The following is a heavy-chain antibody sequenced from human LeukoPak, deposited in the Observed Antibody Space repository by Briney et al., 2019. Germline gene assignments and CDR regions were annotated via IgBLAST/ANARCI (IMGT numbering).Heavy chain of an antibody. V-gene: IGHV3-21*06. J-gene: IGHJ3*01. CDR2: TSRGSHYK. CDR1: GFTFSTYG. CDR3: ARDERDQRERWLDAFDL. Sequence: GGSLRLSCVTSGFTFSTYGMDWVRQAPGKGLEWVASTSRGSHYKDYADSVRGRCTISRDNANNSLYLQLNDLRTEDTAMYFCARDERDQRERWLDAFDLWGQGTVVTVS. D-gene: IGHD3-22*01.